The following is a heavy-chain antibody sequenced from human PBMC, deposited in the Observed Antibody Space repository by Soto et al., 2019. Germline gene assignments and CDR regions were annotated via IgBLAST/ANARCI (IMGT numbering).Heavy chain of an antibody. D-gene: IGHD6-19*01. Sequence: SETLSLTFAVSGGSMSSNYWTWIRQPPGKGLEWIGYGYNSGSTNYNPSLKSRVTISEDTSKNQFSLQLSSVTAADTAVYYCAIGTWGSSGWYYFDYWGQGTLVTVSS. CDR1: GGSMSSNY. CDR2: GYNSGST. V-gene: IGHV4-59*01. J-gene: IGHJ4*02. CDR3: AIGTWGSSGWYYFDY.